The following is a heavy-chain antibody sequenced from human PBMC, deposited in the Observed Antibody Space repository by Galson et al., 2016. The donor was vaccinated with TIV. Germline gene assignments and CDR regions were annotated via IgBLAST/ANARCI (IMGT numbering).Heavy chain of an antibody. J-gene: IGHJ6*02. V-gene: IGHV5-51*01. D-gene: IGHD3-16*01. CDR1: GYSFTTYW. CDR2: IYPGDSDA. Sequence: QSGAEVKKPGESLKISCKASGYSFTTYWIGWVRQMPGKGLEWMGIIYPGDSDARYDPSFQGQVTITADKSITTAYLQWSSLKASDTAMYYCATSRGHYYGLDVWGQGTPVTVSS. CDR3: ATSRGHYYGLDV.